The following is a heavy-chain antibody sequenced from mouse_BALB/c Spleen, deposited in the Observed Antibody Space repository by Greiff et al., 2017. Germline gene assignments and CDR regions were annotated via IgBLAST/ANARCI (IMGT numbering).Heavy chain of an antibody. CDR1: GFTFSDYY. J-gene: IGHJ3*01. CDR3: ARGGLLSSFAY. Sequence: EVMLVESGGGLVKPGGSLKLSCAASGFTFSDYYMYWVRQTPEKRLEWVATISDGGSYTYYPDSVKGRFTISRDNAKNNLYLQMSSLKSEDTAMYYCARGGLLSSFAYWGQGTLVTVSA. D-gene: IGHD1-1*02. V-gene: IGHV5-4*02. CDR2: ISDGGSYT.